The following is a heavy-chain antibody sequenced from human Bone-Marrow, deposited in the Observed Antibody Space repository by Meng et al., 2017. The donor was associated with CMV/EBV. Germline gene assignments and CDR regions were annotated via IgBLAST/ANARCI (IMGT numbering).Heavy chain of an antibody. CDR3: ARGWELAPFDY. V-gene: IGHV4-59*12. CDR1: GGSISSYY. CDR2: IYYSGST. D-gene: IGHD1-26*01. J-gene: IGHJ4*02. Sequence: SETLSLTCTVSGGSISSYYWSWIRQPPGKGLEWIGSIYYSGSTYYNPSLKSRVTISVDTSKNQFSLKLSSVTAADTAVYYCARGWELAPFDYWGQGTLVTVSS.